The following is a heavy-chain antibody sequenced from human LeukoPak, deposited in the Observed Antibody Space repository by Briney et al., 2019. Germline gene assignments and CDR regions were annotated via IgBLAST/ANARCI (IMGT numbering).Heavy chain of an antibody. J-gene: IGHJ2*01. CDR1: VCSISSYY. V-gene: IGHV4-59*01. CDR2: IYYSGST. CDR3: ARDKVNWYFDL. Sequence: KPSETLSLTCTVSVCSISSYYWSWIRHPPGKGLEWIGYIYYSGSTNYNPSLKSRVTISVDTFKNQFSLKLSSVTAADTAVYYCARDKVNWYFDLWGRGTLVTVSS.